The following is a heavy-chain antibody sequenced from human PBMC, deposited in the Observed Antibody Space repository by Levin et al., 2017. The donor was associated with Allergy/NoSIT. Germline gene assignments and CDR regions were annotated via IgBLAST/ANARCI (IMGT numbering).Heavy chain of an antibody. Sequence: PGESLKISCAASGFTFSSYGMHWVRQAPGKGLEWVAVIWYDGSNKYYADSVKGRFTISRDNSKNTLYLQMNSLRAEDPAVYYCARILRYLDWPFGDYWGQGTLVTVSS. V-gene: IGHV3-33*01. J-gene: IGHJ4*02. D-gene: IGHD3-9*01. CDR3: ARILRYLDWPFGDY. CDR2: IWYDGSNK. CDR1: GFTFSSYG.